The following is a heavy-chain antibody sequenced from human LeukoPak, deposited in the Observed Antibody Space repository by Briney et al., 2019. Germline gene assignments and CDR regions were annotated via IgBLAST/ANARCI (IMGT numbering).Heavy chain of an antibody. CDR2: IKPDGSEK. V-gene: IGHV3-7*01. J-gene: IGHJ4*02. CDR1: GFTFSTYW. CDR3: AKSEPQIAVAGSFDY. D-gene: IGHD6-19*01. Sequence: GGSLRLSCVGSGFTFSTYWMNWVRQAPGKGLEWVANIKPDGSEKYYVDSVKGRFTISRDNVNNALYLQMNSLRVEDTAVYYCAKSEPQIAVAGSFDYWGQGTLVTVSS.